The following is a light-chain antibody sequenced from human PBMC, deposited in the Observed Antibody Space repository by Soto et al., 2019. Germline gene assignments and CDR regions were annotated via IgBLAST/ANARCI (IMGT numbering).Light chain of an antibody. Sequence: EIVMTQSPATLSVSPGERATLSCRASQSVSSNLAWYQQKPGQAPRLLIYGASTRATGIPARFSGSGSGTEFTLTISSLQSEDFAVYYCQQRSNWPPNTFGQGTKVEIK. CDR3: QQRSNWPPNT. CDR1: QSVSSN. V-gene: IGKV3-15*01. CDR2: GAS. J-gene: IGKJ1*01.